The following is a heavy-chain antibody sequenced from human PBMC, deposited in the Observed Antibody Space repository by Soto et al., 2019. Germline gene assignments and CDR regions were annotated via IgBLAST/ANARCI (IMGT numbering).Heavy chain of an antibody. CDR3: ARPEAGYGYGYG. V-gene: IGHV3-48*03. D-gene: IGHD5-18*01. J-gene: IGHJ4*02. CDR1: GFSFSNYE. Sequence: ESGGGLVQPGGSLRLSCVASGFSFSNYEMNWVRQAPGKGLEWVSYISSSGSIIHYADSVKGRFTISRDNAKNSLYLLMNSLSPEDTAVYYCARPEAGYGYGYGWGQGTLVTVSS. CDR2: ISSSGSII.